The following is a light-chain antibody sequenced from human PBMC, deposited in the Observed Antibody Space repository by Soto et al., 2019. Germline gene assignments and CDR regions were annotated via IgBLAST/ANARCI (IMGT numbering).Light chain of an antibody. CDR2: LGS. Sequence: DIVMTQSPLSLPVTPGEPASISCRSSQSLLHSDGYIYLDWYLQRPGQSLQLLICLGSNRASGVPDRFSGSGSGRHFTLTISRLEAEDFGVYYCMQALQTPWTFGQGPRVEVK. V-gene: IGKV2-28*01. CDR1: QSLLHSDGYIY. J-gene: IGKJ1*01. CDR3: MQALQTPWT.